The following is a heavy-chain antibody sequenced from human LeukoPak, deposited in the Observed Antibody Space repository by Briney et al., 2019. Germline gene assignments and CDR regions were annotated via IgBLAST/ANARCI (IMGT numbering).Heavy chain of an antibody. CDR1: GGSISSSSYY. CDR2: IYYSGST. V-gene: IGHV4-39*07. D-gene: IGHD2-2*01. CDR3: ARSRPVVVPAARGYFDY. J-gene: IGHJ4*02. Sequence: PSETLSLTCTVSGGSISSSSYYWGWIRQPPGKGLEWIGSIYYSGSTYYNPSLKSRVTISVDTSKNQFSLKLSSVTAADTAVYYCARSRPVVVPAARGYFDYWGQGTLVTVSS.